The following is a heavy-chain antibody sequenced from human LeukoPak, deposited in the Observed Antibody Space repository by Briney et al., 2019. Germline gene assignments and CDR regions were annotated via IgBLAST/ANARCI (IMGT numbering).Heavy chain of an antibody. CDR1: GFTFSSYG. CDR3: AKDSGTTPSGSYYDY. CDR2: ISYDGSNK. J-gene: IGHJ4*02. V-gene: IGHV3-30*18. D-gene: IGHD3-10*01. Sequence: PGGSLRLSCAASGFTFSSYGMHWVRQAPGKGLEWVAVISYDGSNKYYADSVKGRFTISRDNSKNTLYLQMSSLRAEDTAVYYCAKDSGTTPSGSYYDYWGQGTLVTVSS.